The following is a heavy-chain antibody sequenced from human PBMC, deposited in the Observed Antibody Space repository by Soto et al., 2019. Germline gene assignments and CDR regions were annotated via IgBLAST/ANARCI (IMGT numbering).Heavy chain of an antibody. Sequence: QVQLQESGPGLVKPSETLSLTCTVSGGSISSYYWSWIRQPPGKGLEWIGYIYYSGSTNCNPSLRSRVTLSVDPSKNQSSLKLSSVTAADTAVSYCARGDYYDRWGQGTLVTVSS. J-gene: IGHJ4*02. V-gene: IGHV4-59*01. CDR1: GGSISSYY. CDR2: IYYSGST. CDR3: ARGDYYDR. D-gene: IGHD3-22*01.